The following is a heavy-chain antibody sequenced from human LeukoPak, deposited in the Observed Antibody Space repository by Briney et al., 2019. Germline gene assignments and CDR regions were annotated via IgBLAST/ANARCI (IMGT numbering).Heavy chain of an antibody. V-gene: IGHV3-43D*03. J-gene: IGHJ4*02. CDR2: IRWDGGRT. D-gene: IGHD3-9*01. CDR1: GFTFDDYA. CDR3: TKDSVVTGYYDY. Sequence: GGSLRLSCAASGFTFDDYAMHWVRQAPGKGLEWVSLIRWDGGRTEYADSVKGRFTISRDNSKNYLYLQMNSLRAEDTALYYCTKDSVVTGYYDYWGQGTLVTVSS.